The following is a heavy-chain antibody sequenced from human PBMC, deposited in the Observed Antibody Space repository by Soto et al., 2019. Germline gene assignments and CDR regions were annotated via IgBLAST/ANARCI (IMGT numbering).Heavy chain of an antibody. CDR3: ARDPWGYCSGGSCYNDAFDI. V-gene: IGHV3-66*01. CDR2: IYSGGST. Sequence: GGSLRLSCAASGFTVSSNYMSWVRQAPGKGLEWVSVIYSGGSTYYADSVKGRFTISRGNSKNTLYLQMNSLRAEDTAVYYCARDPWGYCSGGSCYNDAFDIWGQGTMVTVSS. D-gene: IGHD2-15*01. J-gene: IGHJ3*02. CDR1: GFTVSSNY.